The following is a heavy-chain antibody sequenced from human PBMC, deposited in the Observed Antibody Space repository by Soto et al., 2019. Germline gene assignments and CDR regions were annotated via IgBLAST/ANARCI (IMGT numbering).Heavy chain of an antibody. V-gene: IGHV3-15*07. CDR1: GFTFSNAW. CDR3: TTAPSLGYSSGGSCPTYYYGMDV. J-gene: IGHJ6*02. D-gene: IGHD2-15*01. Sequence: EVQLVESGGGLVKPGGSLRLSCAASGFTFSNAWMNWVRQAPGKGLEWVGRIKSKTDGGTTDYAAPVKGRFTISRDDSKNTLYLQMNSLKTEDTAVYYCTTAPSLGYSSGGSCPTYYYGMDVWGQGTTVTVSS. CDR2: IKSKTDGGTT.